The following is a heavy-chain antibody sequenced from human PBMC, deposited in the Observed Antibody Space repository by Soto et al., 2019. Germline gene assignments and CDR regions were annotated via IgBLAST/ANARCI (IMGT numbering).Heavy chain of an antibody. D-gene: IGHD3-16*02. CDR3: AKDKSMITFGGVIVSADY. V-gene: IGHV3-23*01. Sequence: HPWGSLRLSCAASGFTFSSYAIILFRQSPFKWLEWVSAISGSGGSTYYADSVKGRFTISRDNSKNTLYLQMNSLRAEDTAVYYCAKDKSMITFGGVIVSADYWGQGTLVTVSS. J-gene: IGHJ4*02. CDR1: GFTFSSYA. CDR2: ISGSGGST.